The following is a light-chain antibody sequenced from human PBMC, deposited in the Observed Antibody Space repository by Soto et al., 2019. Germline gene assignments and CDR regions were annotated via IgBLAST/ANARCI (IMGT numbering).Light chain of an antibody. J-gene: IGLJ2*01. V-gene: IGLV1-44*01. CDR3: AAWDDSLNALV. Sequence: QSVLTQPPSASGTPGQRVTNSCSGSGSNIGHNPVNWYQQLPGTAPRLLIYSDNQRPSGVPDRFSGSKSGTSGSLAISGLQSVDEADYYCAAWDDSLNALVFGGGTKVTVL. CDR1: GSNIGHNP. CDR2: SDN.